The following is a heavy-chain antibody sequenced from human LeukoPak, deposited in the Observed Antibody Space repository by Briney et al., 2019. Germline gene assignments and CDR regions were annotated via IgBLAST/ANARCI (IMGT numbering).Heavy chain of an antibody. CDR1: GFTFSSYSMN. CDR2: IYYSGSA. V-gene: IGHV4-39*01. D-gene: IGHD1-26*01. J-gene: IGHJ4*02. Sequence: GSLRLSCAASGFTFSSYSMNWVRQAPGKGLEWIGSIYYSGSAYYTPSLKSRATISVDTSKNQFSLQLSSVTAADTAFYYCARRNMVGANFDYWGQGTLVTVSS. CDR3: ARRNMVGANFDY.